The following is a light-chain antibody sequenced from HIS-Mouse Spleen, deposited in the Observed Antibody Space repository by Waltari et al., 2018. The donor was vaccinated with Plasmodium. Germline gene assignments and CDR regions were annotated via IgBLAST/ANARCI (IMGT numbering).Light chain of an antibody. CDR1: QGISNY. V-gene: IGKV1-27*01. Sequence: DIQMTKSPSSLSASVGDRVTITCRESQGISNYLAWYQQKPGKVPKLLIYAASTLQSGVPSRFSGSGSGIDFTLTISSLQPEDVATYYCQKYNSAPWTFGQGTKVEIK. J-gene: IGKJ1*01. CDR2: AAS. CDR3: QKYNSAPWT.